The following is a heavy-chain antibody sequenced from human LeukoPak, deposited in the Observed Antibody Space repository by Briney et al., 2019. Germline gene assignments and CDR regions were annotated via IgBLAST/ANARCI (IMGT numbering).Heavy chain of an antibody. V-gene: IGHV3-74*01. D-gene: IGHD2-2*01. CDR1: GFTFSSYR. Sequence: PPGGSLRLSCAASGFTFSSYRMPWVRHAPGKGLVWVSRINSDGSTINYADSVKGRFTIFRDNAKNTLYLQMDSLRAEDTAVYYCTRETVVVATASLGYWGLGTLVTVSS. CDR3: TRETVVVATASLGY. J-gene: IGHJ4*02. CDR2: INSDGSTI.